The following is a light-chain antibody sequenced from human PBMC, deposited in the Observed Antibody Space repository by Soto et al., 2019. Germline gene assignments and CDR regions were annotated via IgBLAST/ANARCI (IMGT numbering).Light chain of an antibody. CDR2: QAS. CDR1: QNINVW. V-gene: IGKV1-5*03. CDR3: QQHEAYPRT. J-gene: IGKJ1*01. Sequence: DIKMTQSPSTLSASIGDRVTITCRASQNINVWLAWYQQKPGKAPKFLIYQASTLQSGVPTRFSGSGSATEFTLTSSSLQPDDFATYYCQQHEAYPRTFGQGTKVEIK.